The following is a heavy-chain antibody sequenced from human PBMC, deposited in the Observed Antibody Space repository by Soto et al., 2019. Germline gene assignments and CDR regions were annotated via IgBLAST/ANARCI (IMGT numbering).Heavy chain of an antibody. Sequence: SETLSLTCTVSGGSISSYYWSCIRQPPGKGLEWIGYIYYSGSTNYNPSLKSRVTISVDTSKNQFSLKLSSVTAADTAVYYCARDVGSGCYSTDNWFDTWGQGTLVTVSS. CDR2: IYYSGST. D-gene: IGHD1-26*01. J-gene: IGHJ5*02. V-gene: IGHV4-59*01. CDR3: ARDVGSGCYSTDNWFDT. CDR1: GGSISSYY.